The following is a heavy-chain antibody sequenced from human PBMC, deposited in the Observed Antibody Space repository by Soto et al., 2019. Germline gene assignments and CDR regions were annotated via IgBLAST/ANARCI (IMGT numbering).Heavy chain of an antibody. CDR2: ISSSGSTI. J-gene: IGHJ3*02. CDR1: GFTFSSYE. V-gene: IGHV3-48*03. CDR3: AGDQDTAMGLDAFDI. Sequence: GGSLRLSCAASGFTFSSYEMNWVRQAPGKGLEWVSYISSSGSTIYYADSVKGRFTISRDNAKNSLYLQMNSLRAEDMAVYYCAGDQDTAMGLDAFDIWGQGTMVTVSS. D-gene: IGHD5-18*01.